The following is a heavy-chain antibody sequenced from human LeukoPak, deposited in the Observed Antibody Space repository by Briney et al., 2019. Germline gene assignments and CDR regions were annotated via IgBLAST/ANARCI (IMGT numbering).Heavy chain of an antibody. V-gene: IGHV3-74*01. D-gene: IGHD4-17*01. CDR1: GFTFSSYW. CDR2: INSEGSST. J-gene: IGHJ4*02. Sequence: GGSLRLSCAASGFTFSSYWMHWVRQAPAKGLVWVSRINSEGSSTSYADSVKGRFTISRDNAKNTLYLQMNSLRAEDTAVYYCAREPLTTYGDYEAGYFDYWGQGTLVTVSS. CDR3: AREPLTTYGDYEAGYFDY.